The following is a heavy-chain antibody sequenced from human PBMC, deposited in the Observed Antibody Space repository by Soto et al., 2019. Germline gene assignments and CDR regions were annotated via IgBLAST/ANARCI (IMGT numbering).Heavy chain of an antibody. CDR2: ISGSGGTT. CDR1: GFTFRNYA. CDR3: AKDLDVYCSSASCYGDAFDI. V-gene: IGHV3-23*01. Sequence: EVQLLESGGGLVQPGESLRVSCIASGFTFRNYAMSWVRQAPGKGLEWVSAISGSGGTTYYADSVKGRFTISRDNSKNTRYLQMNSLRAEDTATYYCAKDLDVYCSSASCYGDAFDIWGQGTMVTVSS. D-gene: IGHD2-2*01. J-gene: IGHJ3*02.